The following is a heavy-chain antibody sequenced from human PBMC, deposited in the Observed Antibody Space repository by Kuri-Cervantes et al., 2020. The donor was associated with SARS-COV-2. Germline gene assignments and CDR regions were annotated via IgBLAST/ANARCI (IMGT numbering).Heavy chain of an antibody. Sequence: GGSLRLCCAASGFTFSSYSMLWVRQAPGKGLEWVSSINTDGSHKNYADSVKGRFTISRDSAKSSLYLQMNSLRVEDTAVYYCARYFGVITVDYWGRGTLVTVSS. D-gene: IGHD3-3*01. CDR1: GFTFSSYS. V-gene: IGHV3-21*01. CDR3: ARYFGVITVDY. J-gene: IGHJ4*02. CDR2: INTDGSHK.